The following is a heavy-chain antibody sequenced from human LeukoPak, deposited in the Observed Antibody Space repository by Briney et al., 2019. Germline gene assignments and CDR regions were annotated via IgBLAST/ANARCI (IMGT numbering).Heavy chain of an antibody. CDR3: ARGIAAVPDAFDI. V-gene: IGHV4-39*07. CDR2: IYYSGST. CDR1: DGSISSSSYY. D-gene: IGHD6-13*01. Sequence: SETLSLTCTVSDGSISSSSYYWGWIRQPPGKGLEWIGSIYYSGSTYYSPSLKSRVAISVDTSKNQFSLKLSSVTAADTAVYYCARGIAAVPDAFDIWGQGTMVTVSS. J-gene: IGHJ3*02.